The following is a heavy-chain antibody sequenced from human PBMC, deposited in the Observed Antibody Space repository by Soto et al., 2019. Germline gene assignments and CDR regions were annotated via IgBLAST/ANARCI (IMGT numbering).Heavy chain of an antibody. V-gene: IGHV1-8*01. CDR1: GYTFTSED. D-gene: IGHD2-15*01. Sequence: QVQLVQSGAEVKKPGASVKVSCKTSGYTFTSEDINWVRQAPGQGLEWMGWMNPKSGNTDYAQKFQGRVTMTSDTSPDTVYMEMSSLRSEDTAVYYCARGYCRGGSCPRNRHFDYRGQGTLVSVSS. CDR3: ARGYCRGGSCPRNRHFDY. CDR2: MNPKSGNT. J-gene: IGHJ4*02.